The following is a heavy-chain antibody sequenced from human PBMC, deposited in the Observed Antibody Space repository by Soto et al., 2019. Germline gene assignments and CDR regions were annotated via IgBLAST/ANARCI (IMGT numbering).Heavy chain of an antibody. V-gene: IGHV3-33*01. D-gene: IGHD3-9*01. CDR1: GFTFSSYG. Sequence: LRLSCAASGFTFSSYGMHWVRQAPGKGLEWVAVIWYDGSNKYYADSVKGRFTISRDNSKNTLYLQMNSLRAEDTAVYYCAREGEEGDGLILRYSDWDPIAAFDIWGQGTMVTVSS. J-gene: IGHJ3*02. CDR3: AREGEEGDGLILRYSDWDPIAAFDI. CDR2: IWYDGSNK.